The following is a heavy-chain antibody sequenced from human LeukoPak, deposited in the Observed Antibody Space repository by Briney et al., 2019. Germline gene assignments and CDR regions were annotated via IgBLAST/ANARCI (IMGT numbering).Heavy chain of an antibody. CDR3: AKHTKRYSSSWSPTGY. CDR1: GFTFGDYG. CDR2: INWNGGST. J-gene: IGHJ4*02. D-gene: IGHD6-13*01. Sequence: GGSLRLSCAASGFTFGDYGLSWVRQAPGKGLEWVSGINWNGGSTCYADSVKGRFTISRDNSRNTLYLQMNSLRAEDTAVYYCAKHTKRYSSSWSPTGYWGQGTLVTVSS. V-gene: IGHV3-20*04.